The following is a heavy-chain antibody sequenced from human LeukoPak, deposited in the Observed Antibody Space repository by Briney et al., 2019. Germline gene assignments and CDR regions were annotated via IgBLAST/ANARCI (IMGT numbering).Heavy chain of an antibody. J-gene: IGHJ4*02. V-gene: IGHV3-74*01. Sequence: GGSLRLSCAASGFTFSNYWMHWVRQAPGKGLVWVSRINPDGSSTDYADSVKGRFTISRDNARNTLYLQMNSLRVKDTAIYYCVRGTNDWTGIDYWGQGTLVTVSS. D-gene: IGHD2-8*01. CDR2: INPDGSST. CDR3: VRGTNDWTGIDY. CDR1: GFTFSNYW.